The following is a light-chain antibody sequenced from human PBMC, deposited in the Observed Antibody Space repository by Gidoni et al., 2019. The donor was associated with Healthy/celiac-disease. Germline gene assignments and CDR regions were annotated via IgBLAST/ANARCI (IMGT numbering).Light chain of an antibody. CDR3: QQRSNWPPWVT. J-gene: IGKJ5*01. V-gene: IGKV3-11*01. CDR1: QSVSSY. Sequence: EIVLTQSPATLSLSPGERATLSCRASQSVSSYLAWYQQKPGQAPRLLIYDASNRATGIPAMFSGSWSGTDFTLTISSLEPEDFAVYYCQQRSNWPPWVTFGQGTRLEIK. CDR2: DAS.